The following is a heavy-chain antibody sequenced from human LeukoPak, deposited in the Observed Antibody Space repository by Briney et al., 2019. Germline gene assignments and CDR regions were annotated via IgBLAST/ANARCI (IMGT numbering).Heavy chain of an antibody. Sequence: ASVKVSCKASGYTFTGYSMHWVRQAPGQGLEYMGWINPNSGITRYAQKLQGRVTMNRDTSISTAYMDMSRLTSDDTVVYDCAREGIAADNTNWFDPWGQGTLVTVSS. J-gene: IGHJ5*02. D-gene: IGHD6-13*01. CDR3: AREGIAADNTNWFDP. CDR1: GYTFTGYS. CDR2: INPNSGIT. V-gene: IGHV1-2*02.